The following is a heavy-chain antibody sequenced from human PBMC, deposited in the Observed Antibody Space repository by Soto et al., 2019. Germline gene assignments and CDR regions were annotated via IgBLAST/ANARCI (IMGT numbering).Heavy chain of an antibody. CDR2: ISSSSSYI. V-gene: IGHV3-21*01. D-gene: IGHD1-26*01. J-gene: IGHJ4*02. Sequence: EVQLVESRGGLVKPGGSLRLSCAASGFTFSSYSMNWVRQAPGKGLEWVSSISSSSSYIYYADSVKGRFTISRDNAKNSLYLQMNSLRAEDTAVYYCARDGIYSGSEGVNFDYWGQGTLVTVSS. CDR1: GFTFSSYS. CDR3: ARDGIYSGSEGVNFDY.